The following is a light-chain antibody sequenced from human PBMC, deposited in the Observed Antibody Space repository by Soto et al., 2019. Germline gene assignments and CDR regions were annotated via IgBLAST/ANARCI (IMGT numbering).Light chain of an antibody. CDR2: GAS. CDR3: QQSNSYPLT. CDR1: QGIGSN. Sequence: IQLTQSPSSLSACGGDRVTITCRASQGIGSNLAWYLQKPGEAPKLLVYGASTLQGGVPSRFSGSGSGTLFTLTITSLQPEDFATYFCQQSNSYPLTFGGGTKVEIK. V-gene: IGKV1-9*01. J-gene: IGKJ4*01.